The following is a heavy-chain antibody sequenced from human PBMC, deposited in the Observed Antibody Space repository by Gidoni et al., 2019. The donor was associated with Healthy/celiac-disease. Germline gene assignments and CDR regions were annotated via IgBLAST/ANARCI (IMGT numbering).Heavy chain of an antibody. Sequence: QVQLVKSCGGVVQPWRSLRISCAASGFTFRSYSMHCVRQAPGKGLELVAVISYDGSNKYYADSVKGRFTISRDNSNNTLYLQMNSLRAEDTAVYYCARDGPEYYYDSSGSYYFDYWGQGTLVTVSS. V-gene: IGHV3-30*01. CDR1: GFTFRSYS. D-gene: IGHD3-22*01. J-gene: IGHJ4*02. CDR2: ISYDGSNK. CDR3: ARDGPEYYYDSSGSYYFDY.